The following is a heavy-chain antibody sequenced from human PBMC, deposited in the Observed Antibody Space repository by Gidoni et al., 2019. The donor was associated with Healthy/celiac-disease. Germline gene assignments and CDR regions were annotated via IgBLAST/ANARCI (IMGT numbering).Heavy chain of an antibody. CDR2: ISGSGCST. D-gene: IGHD1-26*01. J-gene: IGHJ4*02. CDR1: GFTLSSYA. V-gene: IGHV3-23*01. CDR3: AKDGSGSYWDYFDY. Sequence: EVQLIESGGGLVQHGGSLRLSWAASGFTLSSYAMSLVRQAPGKGLELVSAISGSGCSTYYADSVKGLFTISRDNSTNTLYLQMNSLRAEDTAVYYCAKDGSGSYWDYFDYWGQGTLVTVSS.